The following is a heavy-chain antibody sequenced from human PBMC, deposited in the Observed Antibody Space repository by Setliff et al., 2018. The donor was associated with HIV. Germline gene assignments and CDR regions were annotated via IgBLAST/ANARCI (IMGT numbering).Heavy chain of an antibody. CDR1: GYTFTNFG. CDR3: ARGPDVRTGGSAFDI. CDR2: INAGTGDI. J-gene: IGHJ3*02. Sequence: EASVKVSCKASGYTFTNFGVGWVRQAPGQRLEWLGWINAGTGDIDYSQKFQGRVTITRDRSANTAYMELSRLTSADTALYFCARGPDVRTGGSAFDIWGQGTTVTVSS. V-gene: IGHV1-3*01.